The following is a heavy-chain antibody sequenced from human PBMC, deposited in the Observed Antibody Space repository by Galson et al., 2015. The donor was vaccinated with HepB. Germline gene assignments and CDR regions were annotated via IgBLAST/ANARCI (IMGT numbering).Heavy chain of an antibody. V-gene: IGHV3-30*03. CDR2: ISYDGRNK. CDR3: ARDGPSYYNDTSGYYVGY. D-gene: IGHD3-22*01. CDR1: GLRFNTTW. Sequence: SLRLSCAASGLRFNTTWMSWVRQTPGKGLEWVALISYDGRNKYYADSVKGRFTISRDNSKNTLYLQMNSLRSEDTAVFYCARDGPSYYNDTSGYYVGYWGQGTLVTVSS. J-gene: IGHJ4*02.